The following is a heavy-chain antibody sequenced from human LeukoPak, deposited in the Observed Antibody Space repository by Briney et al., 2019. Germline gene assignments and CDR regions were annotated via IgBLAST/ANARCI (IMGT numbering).Heavy chain of an antibody. CDR3: TRGAGWLIDY. Sequence: PSETLSLTCTVSGHSINNYYWSWIRQPPGKGLEWMGYFYNSGRTTYNPSLMSRGTISEDTSKNHFSIKPNSVTTADTAVYYCTRGAGWLIDYWGQGILVTVSS. J-gene: IGHJ4*02. CDR2: FYNSGRT. CDR1: GHSINNYY. D-gene: IGHD3-16*01. V-gene: IGHV4-59*01.